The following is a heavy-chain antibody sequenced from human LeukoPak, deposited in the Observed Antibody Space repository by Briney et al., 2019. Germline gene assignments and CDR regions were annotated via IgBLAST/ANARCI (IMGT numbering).Heavy chain of an antibody. J-gene: IGHJ4*02. CDR3: AKHIGGSYLNPFDY. D-gene: IGHD1-26*01. Sequence: PGGSLRLSCAASGFSFSSYAMSWVRQAPGKGLEWVSGISDSGGSTIYADSVKGRFTIPRDNSKNTLYLQMNSLRAEDTAVYYWAKHIGGSYLNPFDYWGQGTLVTVSS. V-gene: IGHV3-23*01. CDR1: GFSFSSYA. CDR2: ISDSGGST.